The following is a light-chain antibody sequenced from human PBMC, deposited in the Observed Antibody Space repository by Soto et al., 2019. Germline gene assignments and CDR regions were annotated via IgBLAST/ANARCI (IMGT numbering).Light chain of an antibody. V-gene: IGLV1-47*01. Sequence: QPVLTQPPSASGTPGQRVTISCSGSSSNIGSNYVYWYHQLPGTAPKLVIYRNNQRPSGVPDRISGSKSGTSASLAISGLQSEDEADYYCAVWDDSLNGWVFGGGTKLTVL. CDR2: RNN. CDR1: SSNIGSNY. J-gene: IGLJ3*02. CDR3: AVWDDSLNGWV.